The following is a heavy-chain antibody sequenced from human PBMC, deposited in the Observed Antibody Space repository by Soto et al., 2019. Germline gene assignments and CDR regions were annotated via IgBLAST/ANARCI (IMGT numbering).Heavy chain of an antibody. CDR3: ARDRTDSGYYTNWLDP. Sequence: SVKVSCKASGGTFGSDAITWVRQAPGQGLEWVGRIIPIFGTTNYAQNLQGRVTISADKSTLTSYMELHSLTSDDTALYYCARDRTDSGYYTNWLDPWGQGTQVTSPQ. CDR1: GGTFGSDA. V-gene: IGHV1-69*06. D-gene: IGHD3-22*01. J-gene: IGHJ5*02. CDR2: IIPIFGTT.